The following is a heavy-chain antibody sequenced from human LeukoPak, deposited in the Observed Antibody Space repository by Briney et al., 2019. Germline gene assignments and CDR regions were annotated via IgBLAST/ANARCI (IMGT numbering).Heavy chain of an antibody. J-gene: IGHJ4*02. D-gene: IGHD1-20*01. CDR1: GYTFSSYD. Sequence: ASVKVSCKASGYTFSSYDINWVRQATGQGLEWMGWMNPNSGDRGYAQKFQGRVTITRNTSISTAYMELSSLRSEDTAVYYCARGVGITGAGIDYWGQGTLVTVSS. CDR2: MNPNSGDR. CDR3: ARGVGITGAGIDY. V-gene: IGHV1-8*03.